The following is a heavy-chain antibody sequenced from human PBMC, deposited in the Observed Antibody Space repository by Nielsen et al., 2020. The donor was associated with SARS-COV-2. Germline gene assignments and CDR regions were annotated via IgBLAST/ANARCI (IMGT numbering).Heavy chain of an antibody. CDR3: VRIDMATISVDY. Sequence: LETLSLTCSVSGAFVSSSNHYWAWIRQPPGKGLEWIATIYYSGSTYYNPSLKSRLTISVDTSKNQFSLKVNSVTAADTAVYYCVRIDMATISVDYWGRGTLVTVSS. V-gene: IGHV4-39*07. D-gene: IGHD5-24*01. J-gene: IGHJ4*02. CDR2: IYYSGST. CDR1: GAFVSSSNHY.